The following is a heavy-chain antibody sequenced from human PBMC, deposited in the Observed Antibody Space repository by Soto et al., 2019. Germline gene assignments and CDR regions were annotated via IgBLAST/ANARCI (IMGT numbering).Heavy chain of an antibody. CDR2: INHSGST. D-gene: IGHD2-21*02. Sequence: SETLSLTCAVYGGSFIGYYWSWIRQPPGKGLEWIGEINHSGSTNYNPSLKSRVTISVDTSKNQFSLKLSSVTAADTAVYYCARSDLFDYWGQGTLVTVSS. V-gene: IGHV4-34*01. CDR1: GGSFIGYY. J-gene: IGHJ4*02. CDR3: ARSDLFDY.